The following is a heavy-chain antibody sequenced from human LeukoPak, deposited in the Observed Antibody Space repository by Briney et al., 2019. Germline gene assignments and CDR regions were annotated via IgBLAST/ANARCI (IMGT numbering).Heavy chain of an antibody. D-gene: IGHD5-12*01. CDR2: IIPIFGTA. CDR1: GGTFSSYA. Sequence: ASVKVSCKASGGTFSSYAISWVRQAPGQGLEWMGGIIPIFGTANYAQKFQGRVTITADESTSTAYMELSSLRSEDTAVYYCASGLPHRNAPSKYYYYYYYMDVWGKGTTVTISS. V-gene: IGHV1-69*13. CDR3: ASGLPHRNAPSKYYYYYYYMDV. J-gene: IGHJ6*03.